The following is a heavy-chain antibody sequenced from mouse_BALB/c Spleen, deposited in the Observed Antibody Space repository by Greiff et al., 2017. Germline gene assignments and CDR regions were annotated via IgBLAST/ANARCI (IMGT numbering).Heavy chain of an antibody. J-gene: IGHJ4*01. V-gene: IGHV7-3*02. CDR1: GFTFTDYY. CDR3: ARDRDDYDAMDY. CDR2: IRNKANGYTT. Sequence: EVMLVESGGGLVQPGGSLRLSCATSGFTFTDYYMSWVRQPPGKALEWLGFIRNKANGYTTEYSASVKGRFTISRDNSQSILYLQMNTLRAEDSATYDCARDRDDYDAMDYWGQGTSVTVSS.